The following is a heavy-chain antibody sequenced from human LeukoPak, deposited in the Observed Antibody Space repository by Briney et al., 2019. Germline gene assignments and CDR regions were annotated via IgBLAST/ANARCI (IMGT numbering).Heavy chain of an antibody. CDR2: ISGSGGTT. J-gene: IGHJ4*02. D-gene: IGHD2-2*01. V-gene: IGHV3-48*03. Sequence: GGSLRLSCAASGFTFSAFEMNWVGQAPGKGLEWLSYISGSGGTTLYADSVKGRFTISRDNAKNSLYLQMNSLRVEDTAVYYCVRVYCSSTSCSDCFDYWGQGSLVTVSS. CDR3: VRVYCSSTSCSDCFDY. CDR1: GFTFSAFE.